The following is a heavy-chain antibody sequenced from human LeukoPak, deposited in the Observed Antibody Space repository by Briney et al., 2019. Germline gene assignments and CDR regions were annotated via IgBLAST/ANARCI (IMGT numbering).Heavy chain of an antibody. D-gene: IGHD3-10*01. CDR1: GGSFSGYY. CDR2: IYYSGST. J-gene: IGHJ4*02. CDR3: ARHKYYYGSGSYYRSASAFDY. Sequence: SETLSLTCAVYGGSFSGYYWSWIRQPPGKGLEWIGSIYYSGSTYYNPSLKSRVTISVDTSKNQFSLKLSSVTAADTAVYYCARHKYYYGSGSYYRSASAFDYWGQGTLVTVSS. V-gene: IGHV4-34*01.